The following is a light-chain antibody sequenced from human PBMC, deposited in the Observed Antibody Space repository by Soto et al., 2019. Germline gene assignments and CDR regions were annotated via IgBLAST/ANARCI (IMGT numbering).Light chain of an antibody. CDR3: KQYKKRSPFT. V-gene: IGKV3-15*01. Sequence: EIVRTQSPSALSVSPGETATLSCRAGEDVSNKVAWYQQKPGQAPSLLILGASTGATGVPARFSGSGSGTEFTLSISSLQSEDFAVYYCKQYKKRSPFTFGQGTRLEIK. J-gene: IGKJ5*01. CDR1: EDVSNK. CDR2: GAS.